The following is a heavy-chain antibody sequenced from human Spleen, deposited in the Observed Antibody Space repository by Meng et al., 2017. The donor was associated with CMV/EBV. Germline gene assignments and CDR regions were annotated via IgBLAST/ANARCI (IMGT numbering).Heavy chain of an antibody. J-gene: IGHJ4*02. CDR1: AYTFTGYY. D-gene: IGHD3-22*01. V-gene: IGHV1-2*02. CDR3: ARVAYYYVSGGSNYFDY. CDR2: INPNTGGT. Sequence: ASVEVSFKASAYTFTGYYMHWVQQAPGQGLEWMGWINPNTGGTNYAQKFQGRVTMTRDTSISTAYMYLSSLRSDDTAMYYCARVAYYYVSGGSNYFDYWGQGTLVTVSS.